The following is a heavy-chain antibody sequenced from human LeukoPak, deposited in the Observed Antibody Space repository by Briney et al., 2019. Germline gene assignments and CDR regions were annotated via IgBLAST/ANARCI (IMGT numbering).Heavy chain of an antibody. CDR1: GFTFSSYA. Sequence: GGSLRLSCAASGFTFSSYAMSWVRQAPGKGLEWVAGISDTGGRTNYADSVKGRFTISRDNPKNTLYLQMNSLRAEDTAVYFCAKRGVVIRVILVGFHKEAYYFDSWGQGALVTVSS. CDR2: ISDTGGRT. CDR3: AKRGVVIRVILVGFHKEAYYFDS. J-gene: IGHJ4*02. V-gene: IGHV3-23*01. D-gene: IGHD3-22*01.